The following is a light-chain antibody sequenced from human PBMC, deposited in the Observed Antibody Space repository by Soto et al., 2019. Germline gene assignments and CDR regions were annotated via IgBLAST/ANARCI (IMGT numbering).Light chain of an antibody. CDR3: QQVNSYPIT. V-gene: IGKV1-9*01. CDR2: VAS. Sequence: DIQLTRSPSFLSASVGDRVTITCRASQDISSYLAWYQQKPGKAPKLLIFVASTLQSGVPSRFSGSGSGTEFSLTISSLQPEDFATYYCQQVNSYPITFGQGTRLEIK. CDR1: QDISSY. J-gene: IGKJ5*01.